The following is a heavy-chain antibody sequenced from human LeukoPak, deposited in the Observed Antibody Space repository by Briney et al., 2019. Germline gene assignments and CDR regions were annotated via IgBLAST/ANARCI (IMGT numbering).Heavy chain of an antibody. V-gene: IGHV3-23*01. CDR2: ISGSGHTT. Sequence: PGASLRLSCAASGVSGVTFSNYALNWVRQAPGKGLEWVSDISGSGHTTNYADSVKGRFIISRDNAKNSLYLQMNSLRVDDTAVYYCAGGSGWITGDWGHGTLVTVSS. CDR1: GVSGVTFSNYA. CDR3: AGGSGWITGD. D-gene: IGHD1-14*01. J-gene: IGHJ4*01.